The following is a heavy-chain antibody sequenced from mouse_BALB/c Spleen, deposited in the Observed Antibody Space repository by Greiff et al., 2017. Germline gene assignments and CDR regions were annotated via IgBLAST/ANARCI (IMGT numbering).Heavy chain of an antibody. D-gene: IGHD1-1*02. CDR2: IDPANGNT. Sequence: VHVKQSGAELVKPGASVKLSCTASGFNIKDTYMHWVKQRPEQGLEWIGRIDPANGNTKYDPKFQGKATITADTSSNTAYLQLSSLTSEDTAVYYCARRVDFYWYFDVWGAGTTVTVSS. V-gene: IGHV14-3*02. CDR3: ARRVDFYWYFDV. CDR1: GFNIKDTY. J-gene: IGHJ1*01.